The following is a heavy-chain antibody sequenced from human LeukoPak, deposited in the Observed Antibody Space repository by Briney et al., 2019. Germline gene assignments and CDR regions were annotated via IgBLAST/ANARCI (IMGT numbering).Heavy chain of an antibody. J-gene: IGHJ4*02. CDR3: ARGAYYDLDS. V-gene: IGHV3-74*01. D-gene: IGHD3-22*01. CDR2: INSDGSST. Sequence: GGSLRLSCAASGFTFSNYWMHWVRRAPGKGLVWVSRINSDGSSTNYADSVKGRFTISRDNAKNTVTLQMNSLRAEDTAVYYCARGAYYDLDSWGQGTLVTVSS. CDR1: GFTFSNYW.